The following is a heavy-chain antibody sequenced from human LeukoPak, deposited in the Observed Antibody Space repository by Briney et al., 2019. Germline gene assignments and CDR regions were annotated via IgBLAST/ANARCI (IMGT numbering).Heavy chain of an antibody. CDR3: ARGQLSSAAKYYFDY. D-gene: IGHD2/OR15-2a*01. CDR1: GDSISSYY. J-gene: IGHJ4*02. CDR2: IYYSAST. V-gene: IGHV4-59*01. Sequence: SETLSLTCTVSGDSISSYYWTWIRQPPGRGLEWIGYIYYSASTNYNPSLKSRVTISGDTSKNQFSLKLSSVTAADTAVYYCARGQLSSAAKYYFDYWGQGTVVTVSS.